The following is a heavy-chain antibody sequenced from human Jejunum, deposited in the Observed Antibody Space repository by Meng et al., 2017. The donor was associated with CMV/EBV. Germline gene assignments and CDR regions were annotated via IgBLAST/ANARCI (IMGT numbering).Heavy chain of an antibody. V-gene: IGHV3-7*01. CDR3: ARDNGGKYNRGWYDALDI. CDR2: MREDGSEK. Sequence: FRTYWMTWVRQAPGKGLEWVANMREDGSEKYHVDSMKGRFTISRDNAENSLYLQMNSLRAEDTAVYYCARDNGGKYNRGWYDALDIWGQGTMVTVSS. J-gene: IGHJ3*02. D-gene: IGHD6-19*01. CDR1: FRTYW.